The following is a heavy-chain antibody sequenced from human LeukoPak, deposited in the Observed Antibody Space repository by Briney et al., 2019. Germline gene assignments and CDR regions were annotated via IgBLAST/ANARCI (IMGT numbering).Heavy chain of an antibody. Sequence: PGGSLRLSCAASGFTFSSYAMSCVRQAPGKGLEWVSAISGSGGSTYYADSVKGRFTISRDNSKNTLYLQMNSLRAEDTAVYYCAKLPVYSGYVFDYWGQGTLVTVSS. CDR2: ISGSGGST. V-gene: IGHV3-23*01. CDR3: AKLPVYSGYVFDY. J-gene: IGHJ4*02. CDR1: GFTFSSYA. D-gene: IGHD5-12*01.